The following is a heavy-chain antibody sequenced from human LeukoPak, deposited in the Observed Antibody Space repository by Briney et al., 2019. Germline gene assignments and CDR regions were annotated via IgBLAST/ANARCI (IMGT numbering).Heavy chain of an antibody. V-gene: IGHV4-61*02. D-gene: IGHD5-18*01. CDR3: ARVAVGYSYAFDY. Sequence: SETLSLTCTVSGGSISSGSYYWSWIRQPAGKGLEWIGRIYTSGSTNYNPSLKSRVTISVDTSKNQFSLKLSSVTAADTAVYYCARVAVGYSYAFDYWGQGTLVTVSS. J-gene: IGHJ4*02. CDR2: IYTSGST. CDR1: GGSISSGSYY.